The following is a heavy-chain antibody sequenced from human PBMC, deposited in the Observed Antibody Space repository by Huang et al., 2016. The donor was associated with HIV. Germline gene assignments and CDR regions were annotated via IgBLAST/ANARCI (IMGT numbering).Heavy chain of an antibody. CDR1: GDSIRNYY. D-gene: IGHD3-10*02. Sequence: QVQLQESGPGLVKPAETLSLTCSVSGDSIRNYYWSWIRQPAGKGLEWIGRMYTSGTTKYNPSRRSRVTMSLDTSKNQFSLRLTSVTAADTAVYYCAREGNDVGGGFDHWGQGTLVTVSS. V-gene: IGHV4-4*07. CDR3: AREGNDVGGGFDH. J-gene: IGHJ4*02. CDR2: MYTSGTT.